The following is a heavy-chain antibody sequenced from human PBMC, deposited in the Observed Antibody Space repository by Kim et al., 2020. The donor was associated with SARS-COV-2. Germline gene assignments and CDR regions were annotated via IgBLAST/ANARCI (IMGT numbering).Heavy chain of an antibody. V-gene: IGHV3-33*05. CDR1: GFTFSSYG. Sequence: GGSLRLSCAASGFTFSSYGMHWVRQAPGKGLEWVAVISYDGSNKYYADSVKGRFTISRDNSKNTLYLQMNSLRAEDTAVYYCARTTGYCSSTSCYDYYY. CDR3: ARTTGYCSSTSCYDYYY. J-gene: IGHJ6*01. D-gene: IGHD2-2*01. CDR2: ISYDGSNK.